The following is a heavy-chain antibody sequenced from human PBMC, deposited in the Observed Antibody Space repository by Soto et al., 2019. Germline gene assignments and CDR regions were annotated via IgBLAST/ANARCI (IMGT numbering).Heavy chain of an antibody. J-gene: IGHJ6*02. CDR1: GFTLSSYA. CDR2: ISGSGGST. CDR3: AKAGGYGAGRRLGYYYYGMDV. Sequence: PVGSLRLSCAASGFTLSSYAMSWVSQAPGKGLEWVSAISGSGGSTYYADSVKGRFTISSDNSKNTLDLQMSSLRAEDTAVYYCAKAGGYGAGRRLGYYYYGMDVWGQGTTVTVSS. V-gene: IGHV3-23*01. D-gene: IGHD3-10*01.